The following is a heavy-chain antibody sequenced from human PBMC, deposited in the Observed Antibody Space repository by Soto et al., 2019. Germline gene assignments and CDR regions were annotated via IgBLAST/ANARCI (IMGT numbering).Heavy chain of an antibody. CDR3: ARSRNLDY. CDR2: ISSSSSTI. V-gene: IGHV3-48*02. Sequence: PGGSLRLSCAASGFTFNTYTMNWVRQAPGKGLECVSSISSSSSTIYYADSVKGRFTISRDNAKNSLYLQMNSLRDEDTAVYYCARSRNLDYWGQGTLVTVSS. CDR1: GFTFNTYT. J-gene: IGHJ4*02.